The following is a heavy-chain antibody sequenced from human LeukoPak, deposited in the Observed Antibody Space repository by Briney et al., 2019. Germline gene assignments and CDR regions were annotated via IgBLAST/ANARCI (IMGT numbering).Heavy chain of an antibody. V-gene: IGHV3-74*01. CDR1: GFPSSGYW. Sequence: GGSLRLSCAASGFPSSGYWMHWVRQAPGKGLVWVSRINGDGSIIAYADSVKGRFTISRDKAKNTLYLQMTSLRVEDTAVYYCARSSAVTTLSLTYWGLGTLVTVSS. CDR2: INGDGSII. D-gene: IGHD4-17*01. CDR3: ARSSAVTTLSLTY. J-gene: IGHJ4*02.